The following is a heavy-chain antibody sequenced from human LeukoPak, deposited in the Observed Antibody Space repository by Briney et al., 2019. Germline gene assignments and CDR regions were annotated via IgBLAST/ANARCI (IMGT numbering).Heavy chain of an antibody. J-gene: IGHJ4*02. CDR3: ARLNGGY. CDR2: IYYSGST. D-gene: IGHD1-1*01. Sequence: SETLSLTCTVSGGSISSSSYYWGWIRQPPGKGLEWIGSIYYSGSTYYNPSLKSRVTISVDTSKNQFSLKLSSVTAADTAVYYCARLNGGYWGQGTLVTVSS. CDR1: GGSISSSSYY. V-gene: IGHV4-39*01.